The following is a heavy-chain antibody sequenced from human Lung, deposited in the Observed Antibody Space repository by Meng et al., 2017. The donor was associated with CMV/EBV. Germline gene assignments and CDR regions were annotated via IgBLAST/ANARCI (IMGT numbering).Heavy chain of an antibody. V-gene: IGHV4-4*02. CDR2: IYHSGGT. CDR1: GGSISISTW. J-gene: IGHJ4*02. D-gene: IGHD6-19*01. Sequence: QVHLQEAGPGLVKPSGTLSLTCSVSGGSISISTWWSWVRQPPGKGLEWIGEIYHSGGTNYNPSLRGRVTISLDKSKNQFSLTLRSVTAADTAVYYCARDPYATGWAGWGQGTLVTASS. CDR3: ARDPYATGWAG.